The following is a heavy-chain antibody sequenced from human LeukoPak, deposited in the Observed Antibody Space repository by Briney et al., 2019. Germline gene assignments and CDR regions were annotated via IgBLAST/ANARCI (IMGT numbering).Heavy chain of an antibody. V-gene: IGHV4-34*01. CDR2: INHSGST. D-gene: IGHD5-24*01. CDR1: GGSFSGYY. J-gene: IGHJ4*02. CDR3: ARGRGRWLQFDYFDY. Sequence: SETLSLTCAVYGGSFSGYYWSWIRRPPGKGLEWIGEINHSGSTNYNPSLKSRVTISVDTSKNQFSLKLSSVTAADTAVYYCARGRGRWLQFDYFDYWGQGTLVTVSS.